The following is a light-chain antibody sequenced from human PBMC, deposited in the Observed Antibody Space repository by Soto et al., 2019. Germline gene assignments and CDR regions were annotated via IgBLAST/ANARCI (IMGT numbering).Light chain of an antibody. Sequence: QSVLTQPASVSGSPGQSITISCTGTSSDVGSYNLVSWYQQHPGKAPKLMIYEVSKRPSGVSNRFTGSKSGNTATLTISGLQAEDEADYDCWSYAGSGRVFGTGTRDAVL. V-gene: IGLV2-23*02. CDR3: WSYAGSGRV. CDR1: SSDVGSYNL. CDR2: EVS. J-gene: IGLJ1*01.